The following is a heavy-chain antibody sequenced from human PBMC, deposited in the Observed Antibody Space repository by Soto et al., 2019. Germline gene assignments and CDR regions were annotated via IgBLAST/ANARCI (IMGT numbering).Heavy chain of an antibody. CDR3: ARALGLMGTGSNQPRRPRE. CDR1: GGSFSGYY. Sequence: QVQLQQWGAGLLKPSETLSLTCAVYGGSFSGYYWSWIRQPPGKGLEWIGEINHSGSTNYNPSLKSRVTISVDTSKNQFSLKLSSVTAADTAVYYCARALGLMGTGSNQPRRPREWGQGTLVTVSS. J-gene: IGHJ4*02. CDR2: INHSGST. D-gene: IGHD3-10*01. V-gene: IGHV4-34*01.